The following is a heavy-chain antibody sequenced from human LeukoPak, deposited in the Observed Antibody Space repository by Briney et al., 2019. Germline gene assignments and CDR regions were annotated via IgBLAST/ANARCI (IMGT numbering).Heavy chain of an antibody. CDR2: IYYSESS. Sequence: SETLSLTCTVSGVSVSSGTYYWSWVRQPPGKELEWIGYIYYSESSNYNPSLKSRVTISVDTSKNQFSLKLSSVTAADTAVYYCARAGTLGGFDYWGQGTLVTVSS. J-gene: IGHJ4*02. CDR3: ARAGTLGGFDY. V-gene: IGHV4-61*01. CDR1: GVSVSSGTYY. D-gene: IGHD1-26*01.